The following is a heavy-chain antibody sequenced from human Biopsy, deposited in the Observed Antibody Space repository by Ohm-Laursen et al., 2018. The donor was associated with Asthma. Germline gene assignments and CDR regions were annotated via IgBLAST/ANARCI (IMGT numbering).Heavy chain of an antibody. D-gene: IGHD2-21*01. CDR2: LHYSGSPYYT. Sequence: SETLSLTCTVSGGSISNSNYYWGWIRQSPGKGLEWIGSLHYSGSPYYTFYNPSLKSRVTISIDASKNQFSLKLTSVTAADTAVYYCARGRSGDWLYYFDYWGQGALVTVSS. J-gene: IGHJ4*02. V-gene: IGHV4-39*07. CDR1: GGSISNSNYY. CDR3: ARGRSGDWLYYFDY.